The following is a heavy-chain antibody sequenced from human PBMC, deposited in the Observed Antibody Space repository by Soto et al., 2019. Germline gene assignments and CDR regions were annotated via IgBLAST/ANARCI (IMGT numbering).Heavy chain of an antibody. D-gene: IGHD1-1*01. CDR2: ISWNSGSI. CDR1: GFTFDDYA. J-gene: IGHJ4*02. CDR3: AKDISAGRELEIDY. V-gene: IGHV3-9*03. Sequence: EVQLVESGGGLVQPGRSLRLSCAASGFTFDDYAMHWVRQAPGKGLEWVSGISWNSGSIGYADSVKGRFTISRDNAKNSLYLQMNSLRAEDMALYYCAKDISAGRELEIDYWGQGTLVTVSS.